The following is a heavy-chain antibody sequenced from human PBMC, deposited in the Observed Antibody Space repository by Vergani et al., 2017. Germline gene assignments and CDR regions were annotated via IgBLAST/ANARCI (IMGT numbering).Heavy chain of an antibody. CDR1: GFSFSSFG. Sequence: QVQLVESGGGVVQPGGSLRLSCAASGFSFSSFGMHWVRQAPGKGLEWVTFIRYDGSNKYYADSLKGRFTISRDNSKNTVYLQMNSLRTGDTAVYYCAKDGLAYGSGSWYYWGRGTLVTVSS. D-gene: IGHD3-10*01. CDR3: AKDGLAYGSGSWYY. CDR2: IRYDGSNK. V-gene: IGHV3-30*02. J-gene: IGHJ4*02.